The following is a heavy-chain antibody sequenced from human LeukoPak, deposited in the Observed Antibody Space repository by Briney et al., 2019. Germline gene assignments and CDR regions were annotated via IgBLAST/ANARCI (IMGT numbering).Heavy chain of an antibody. CDR2: IYYSGST. J-gene: IGHJ6*03. CDR1: SSYA. Sequence: SSYAMSWVRQAPGKGLEWIGTIYYSGSTYYNPSLKSRVTISVETSKNQFSLKLSSLTAADTAVYYCARLDTSHFYMDVWGKGTTVTVSS. D-gene: IGHD1-26*01. V-gene: IGHV4-39*01. CDR3: ARLDTSHFYMDV.